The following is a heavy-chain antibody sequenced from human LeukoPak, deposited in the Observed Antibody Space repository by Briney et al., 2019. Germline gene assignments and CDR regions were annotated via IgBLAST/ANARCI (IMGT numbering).Heavy chain of an antibody. J-gene: IGHJ3*02. CDR1: GGSISSYY. CDR2: IYHSGST. D-gene: IGHD3-16*02. Sequence: SETLSLTCTVSGGSISSYYWSWIRQPPGKGLEWIGYIYHSGSTNYNPSLKSRVTISVDTSKNQFSLKLSSVTAADTAVYYCARVPSYYDYVWGSYRSGAFDIWGQGTMVTVSS. CDR3: ARVPSYYDYVWGSYRSGAFDI. V-gene: IGHV4-59*01.